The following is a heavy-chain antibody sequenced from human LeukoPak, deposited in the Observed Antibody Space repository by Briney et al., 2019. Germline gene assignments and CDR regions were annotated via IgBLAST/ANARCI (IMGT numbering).Heavy chain of an antibody. CDR2: IIPILGIA. D-gene: IGHD4-17*01. V-gene: IGHV1-69*04. CDR3: ARGGTVTTFDY. Sequence: ASVKVSCKASGGTFSSYAISRVRQAPGQGLEWMGRIIPILGIANYTQKFQGRVTITADKSTSTAYMELSSLRSEDTAVYYCARGGTVTTFDYWGQGTLVTVSS. J-gene: IGHJ4*02. CDR1: GGTFSSYA.